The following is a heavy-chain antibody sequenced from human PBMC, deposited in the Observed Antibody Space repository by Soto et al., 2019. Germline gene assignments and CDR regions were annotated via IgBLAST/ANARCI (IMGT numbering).Heavy chain of an antibody. D-gene: IGHD1-1*01. CDR2: IIPVLGLT. V-gene: IGHV1-69*04. CDR1: GGSFNSYA. Sequence: SVKVSCKASGGSFNSYAISWVRQAPGQGLEWTGRIIPVLGLTNYAEKFQGRFTITADTADKSTTVAYMELTSLRSEDTALYYCATAFQLQAYWGQGTLVTVSS. CDR3: ATAFQLQAY. J-gene: IGHJ4*02.